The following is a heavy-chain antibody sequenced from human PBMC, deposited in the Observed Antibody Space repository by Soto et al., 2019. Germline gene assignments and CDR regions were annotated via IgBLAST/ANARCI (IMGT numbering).Heavy chain of an antibody. CDR1: GGSICSSNW. Sequence: SETLSLTCAVSGGSICSSNWWGWVRQPPGKGLEWIGEIYHSGSTNYNPSLKSRVTISVDKSKNQFSLKLSSVTAADTAVYYCARSLYDSSGPVGYWGQGTLVTVSS. CDR3: ARSLYDSSGPVGY. CDR2: IYHSGST. D-gene: IGHD3-22*01. J-gene: IGHJ4*02. V-gene: IGHV4-4*02.